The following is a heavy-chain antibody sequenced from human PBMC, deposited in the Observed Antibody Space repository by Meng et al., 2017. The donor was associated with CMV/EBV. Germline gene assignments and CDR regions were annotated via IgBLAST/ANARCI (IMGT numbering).Heavy chain of an antibody. J-gene: IGHJ6*02. CDR1: GFTVSSNY. D-gene: IGHD4-11*01. Sequence: GESLKISCAASGFTVSSNYMSWVRQAPGKGLEWVSVIYSGGSTYYADSVKGRFTISRDNSKNTLYLQMNSLRAEDTAVYYCARGGLTTEEGYYHYYGMDVWGQGTTVTVSS. V-gene: IGHV3-66*02. CDR2: IYSGGST. CDR3: ARGGLTTEEGYYHYYGMDV.